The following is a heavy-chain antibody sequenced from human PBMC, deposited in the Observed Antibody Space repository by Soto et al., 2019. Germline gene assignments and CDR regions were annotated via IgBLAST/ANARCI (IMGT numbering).Heavy chain of an antibody. D-gene: IGHD6-19*01. CDR2: IDPSDSYT. CDR1: GYRFTRNF. V-gene: IGHV5-10-1*01. Sequence: EALKISCKGSGYRFTRNFISCVRPLHGKGLDWMGRIDPSDSYTNYSPSFQGHVTISADKSISTAYLQWSSLKASDTAMYYCARPLIAVAGTGYYYYGMDVWGQGTTVTVS. CDR3: ARPLIAVAGTGYYYYGMDV. J-gene: IGHJ6*02.